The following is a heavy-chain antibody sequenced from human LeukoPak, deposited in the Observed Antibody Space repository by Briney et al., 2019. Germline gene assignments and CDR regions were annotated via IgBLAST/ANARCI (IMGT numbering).Heavy chain of an antibody. Sequence: GASVKVSCKASGYTFTSYGISWVRQAPGQGLEWMGWISAYNGNTNYAQKLQGRVTMTTDASTSTAYMELSSLRSEDTAVYYCARGRRGSGPGNYFDYWGQGTLVTVSS. CDR2: ISAYNGNT. CDR1: GYTFTSYG. J-gene: IGHJ4*02. V-gene: IGHV1-18*01. D-gene: IGHD5-12*01. CDR3: ARGRRGSGPGNYFDY.